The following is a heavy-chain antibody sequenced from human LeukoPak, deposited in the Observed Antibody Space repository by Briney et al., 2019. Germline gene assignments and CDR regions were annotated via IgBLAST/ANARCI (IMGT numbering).Heavy chain of an antibody. J-gene: IGHJ4*02. CDR1: GCSISGGGYF. D-gene: IGHD5-18*01. CDR2: IYHSGST. CDR3: ARGRGYSYGEYYFDY. Sequence: SESLTLTCAVSGCSISGGGYFWRWIRQPPGPGLEWFGYIYHSGSTYYNPSLKSRVTISVDRSKNQFSLKLSSVTAADTAVYYCARGRGYSYGEYYFDYWGQGTLVTVSS. V-gene: IGHV4-30-2*01.